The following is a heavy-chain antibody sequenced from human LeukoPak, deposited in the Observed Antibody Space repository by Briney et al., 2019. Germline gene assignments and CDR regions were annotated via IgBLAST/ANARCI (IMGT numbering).Heavy chain of an antibody. CDR3: ARDLNPIAAAGTRLCY. CDR2: ISAYNGNT. V-gene: IGHV1-18*01. D-gene: IGHD6-13*01. Sequence: GASVKVSCKASGYTFTTYGISWVRQAPGQELEWVGWISAYNGNTNYAQKLQGRVTMTTDTSTSTAYMELTSLRSDDTAVYYCARDLNPIAAAGTRLCYWGQGTLVTVSS. J-gene: IGHJ4*02. CDR1: GYTFTTYG.